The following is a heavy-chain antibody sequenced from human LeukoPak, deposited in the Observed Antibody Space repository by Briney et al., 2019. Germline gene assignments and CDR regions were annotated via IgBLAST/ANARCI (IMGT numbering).Heavy chain of an antibody. D-gene: IGHD2-2*02. CDR3: ARARCSSTSCYTDYYYYYMDV. V-gene: IGHV4-61*02. CDR2: IYTSGST. J-gene: IGHJ6*03. Sequence: PSETLSLTCTVSGGSISSGSHYWSWIRQPAGKGLEWIGRIYTSGSTNYNPSLKSRVTISVDTSKNQFSLKLSSVTAADTAVYYCARARCSSTSCYTDYYYYYMDVWGKGTTVTVSS. CDR1: GGSISSGSHY.